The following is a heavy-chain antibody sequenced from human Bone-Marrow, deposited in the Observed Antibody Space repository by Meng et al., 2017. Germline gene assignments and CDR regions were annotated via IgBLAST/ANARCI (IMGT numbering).Heavy chain of an antibody. CDR2: ISYDGSNK. V-gene: IGHV3-30*04. J-gene: IGHJ6*02. Sequence: GGSLRPSFAASGFTFSTYAIHWVRQAPGKGLEWVTVISYDGSNKYYADSVKGRFTTSRHNSKNMLYLQMNSRRAETTAVYYCSRGRDQTFGYAYYGMDVWGQGTTVTVSS. CDR1: GFTFSTYA. CDR3: SRGRDQTFGYAYYGMDV. D-gene: IGHD5-12*01.